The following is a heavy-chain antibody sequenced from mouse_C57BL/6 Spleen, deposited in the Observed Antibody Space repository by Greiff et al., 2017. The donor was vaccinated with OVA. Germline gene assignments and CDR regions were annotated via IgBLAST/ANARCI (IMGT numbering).Heavy chain of an antibody. Sequence: QVQLQQSGAELVRPGSSVKLSCTDSYFAFMASAMHWVKQRPGHGLEWLGSFTMYSDATEYSENFKGKATLTAKTSSSTAYMELSSLTSEDSAVYNCAIWDGYAMDYWGQGTSVTVSS. J-gene: IGHJ4*01. CDR1: YFAFMASA. CDR2: FTMYSDAT. D-gene: IGHD4-1*01. CDR3: AIWDGYAMDY. V-gene: IGHV1-49*01.